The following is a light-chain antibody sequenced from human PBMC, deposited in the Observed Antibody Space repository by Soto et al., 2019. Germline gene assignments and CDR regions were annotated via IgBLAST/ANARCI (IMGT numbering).Light chain of an antibody. CDR1: QGVSRK. J-gene: IGKJ1*01. CDR2: GAS. Sequence: DIVMTQSPATLSVTPLEIVTFSFMASQGVSRKLAWYQHKPGQAPRLLIYGASSRATGIPDRFSGSGSGTDFTLTISRLEPEDFAVYYCHQYGSSPATFGQGTKVDIK. V-gene: IGKV3-20*01. CDR3: HQYGSSPAT.